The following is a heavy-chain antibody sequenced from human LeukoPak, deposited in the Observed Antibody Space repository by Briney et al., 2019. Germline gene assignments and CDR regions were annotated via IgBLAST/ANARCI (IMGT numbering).Heavy chain of an antibody. J-gene: IGHJ4*02. V-gene: IGHV3-30*18. Sequence: PGGSLRLSCAASGLTFSSYGMHWVRQAPGKGLEWVAVISYDGSNKYYADSVKGRFTISRDNSKNTLYLQMNSLRAEDTAVYYCAKVENYWGQGTLVTVSS. CDR2: ISYDGSNK. CDR3: AKVENY. CDR1: GLTFSSYG.